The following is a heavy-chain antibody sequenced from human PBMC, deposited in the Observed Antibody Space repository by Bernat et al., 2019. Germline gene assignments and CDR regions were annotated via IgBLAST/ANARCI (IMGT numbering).Heavy chain of an antibody. CDR1: GFTFSSYA. V-gene: IGHV3-30*04. J-gene: IGHJ4*02. CDR2: ISYDGSNK. D-gene: IGHD3-10*01. CDR3: ARDITMVQGRFDY. Sequence: VQLVESGGGLVQPGGSLRLSCAASGFTFSSYAMSWVRQAPGKGLEWVAVISYDGSNKYYADSVKGRFTISRDNSKNTLYLQMNSLRAEDTAVYYCARDITMVQGRFDYWGQGTLVTVSS.